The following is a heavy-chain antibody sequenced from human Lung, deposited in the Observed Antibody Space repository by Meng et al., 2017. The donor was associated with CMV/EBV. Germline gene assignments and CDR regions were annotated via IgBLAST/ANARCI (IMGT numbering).Heavy chain of an antibody. J-gene: IGHJ5*02. CDR1: GFIFSSFK. CDR3: ARLPFLPAAINEWFDP. V-gene: IGHV3-48*03. CDR2: ISSSGSII. Sequence: GGSXRLXCAASGFIFSSFKMNWVRQAPGKGLEWISYISSSGSIIYYADSVKGRFTISRDNAKTSLYLQMNRLRAEDTAVYYCARLPFLPAAINEWFDPWGQGXLVTVSS. D-gene: IGHD2-2*01.